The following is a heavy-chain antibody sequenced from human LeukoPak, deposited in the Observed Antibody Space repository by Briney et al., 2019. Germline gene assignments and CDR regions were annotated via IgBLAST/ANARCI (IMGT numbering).Heavy chain of an antibody. V-gene: IGHV3-23*01. Sequence: GGSLRLSCAASGFTFSTYAMTWVRQAPGRGLEWVTVIGPNGDDIRYADSVKGRFTISRDNSKNTLYLQMYSLRAEDTAVYYCAKYCGGDCFRNFDSWGQGTLVTVSS. CDR2: IGPNGDDI. D-gene: IGHD2-21*02. CDR1: GFTFSTYA. CDR3: AKYCGGDCFRNFDS. J-gene: IGHJ4*02.